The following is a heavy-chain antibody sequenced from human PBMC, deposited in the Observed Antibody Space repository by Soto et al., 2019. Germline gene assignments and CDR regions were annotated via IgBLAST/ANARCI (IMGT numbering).Heavy chain of an antibody. CDR1: GYTFTSYD. V-gene: IGHV1-8*01. J-gene: IGHJ2*01. CDR3: ARRTVAYWYFDL. D-gene: IGHD4-4*01. Sequence: QVQLVQSGAEVKKPGASVKVSCKASGYTFTSYDINWVRQATGHGLEWMGWMNANSGNTGYAQKFQGRVTMTRDTSISTAYMELSSLTSEDTAVYYCARRTVAYWYFDLWGRGTLVTVSS. CDR2: MNANSGNT.